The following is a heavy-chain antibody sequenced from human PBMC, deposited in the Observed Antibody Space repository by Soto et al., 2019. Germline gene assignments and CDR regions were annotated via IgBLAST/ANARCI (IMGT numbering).Heavy chain of an antibody. CDR2: IIPIFGTA. D-gene: IGHD3-22*01. CDR3: ASRVDSSGHHDAFDI. J-gene: IGHJ3*02. V-gene: IGHV1-69*13. Sequence: SVKVSFKASGGTFSSYAISWLRQAPGQGLEWMGGIIPIFGTANYAQKFQGRVTITADESTSTAYMELSSLRSEDTAVYYCASRVDSSGHHDAFDIWGQGTMVTVSS. CDR1: GGTFSSYA.